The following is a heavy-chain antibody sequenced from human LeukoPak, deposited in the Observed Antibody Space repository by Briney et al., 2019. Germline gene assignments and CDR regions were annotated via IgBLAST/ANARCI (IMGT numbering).Heavy chain of an antibody. J-gene: IGHJ4*02. CDR1: GGSFSGYY. CDR2: INHSGST. Sequence: PSETLSLTCDVYGGSFSGYYWSWIRKPPGKGLEWIGEINHSGSTNYNPSLKSRVTISVDTSKNQFSLKLSSVTAADTAVYYCASGTAMVFADYWGQGTLVTVSS. D-gene: IGHD5-18*01. V-gene: IGHV4-34*01. CDR3: ASGTAMVFADY.